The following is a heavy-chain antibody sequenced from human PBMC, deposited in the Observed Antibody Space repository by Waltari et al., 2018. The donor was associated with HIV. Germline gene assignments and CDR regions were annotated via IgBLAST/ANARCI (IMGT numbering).Heavy chain of an antibody. D-gene: IGHD6-19*01. J-gene: IGHJ4*02. CDR3: VALRTVTGTIDK. CDR1: TGYITQSYY. CDR2: IYSNGVS. Sequence: QLQLQESGPALVKPSETLSLTCTVSTGYITQSYYWGWVRQFPGTGLEWIGSIYSNGVSHYAPSLKSRVALSVDMSKNQCSLTLTAVTAADTSRYFCVALRTVTGTIDKWGQGTLVTVS. V-gene: IGHV4-39*01.